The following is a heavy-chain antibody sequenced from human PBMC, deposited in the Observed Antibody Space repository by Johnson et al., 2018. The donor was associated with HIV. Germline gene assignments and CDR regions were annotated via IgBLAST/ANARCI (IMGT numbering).Heavy chain of an antibody. V-gene: IGHV3-11*04. D-gene: IGHD1-1*01. Sequence: QVQLVESGGGLVKPGGSLRLSCAASGFTFSDYYMSWIRQAPGKGLEWVSYISSSGSTIYYADSVTGRFTIPRDNAKNSLYLQMNSLRAEDTAVYYCARDPDGTTGTTYPDAAFDIWGLGTMVTVSS. J-gene: IGHJ3*02. CDR3: ARDPDGTTGTTYPDAAFDI. CDR2: ISSSGSTI. CDR1: GFTFSDYY.